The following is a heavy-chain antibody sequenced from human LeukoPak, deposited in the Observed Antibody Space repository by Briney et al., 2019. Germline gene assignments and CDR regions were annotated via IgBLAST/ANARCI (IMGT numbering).Heavy chain of an antibody. CDR3: SRNGLVDFDY. CDR2: IRRRAYGGAA. Sequence: GGSLRLSCTTSGFAFDDFAMSWVRQPAGKGLEWVGFIRRRAYGGAAEYAAPVKGRLIISRDDSKGIAYLQMNSLKTEDTAVYYCSRNGLVDFDYWGQGSRVIVSP. J-gene: IGHJ4*02. V-gene: IGHV3-49*04. CDR1: GFAFDDFA.